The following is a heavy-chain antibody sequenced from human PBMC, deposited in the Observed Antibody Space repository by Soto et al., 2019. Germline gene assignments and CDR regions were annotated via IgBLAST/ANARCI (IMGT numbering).Heavy chain of an antibody. CDR3: AKDSTWYYDFWSGYYNYYYYYMDV. D-gene: IGHD3-3*01. J-gene: IGHJ6*03. CDR1: GFTFSSYA. CDR2: ISGSGGST. Sequence: PGGSLRLSCAASGFTFSSYAMSWVRQAPGKGLEWVSAISGSGGSTYYADSVKGRFTISRDNSKNTLYLQMNSLRAEDTAVYYCAKDSTWYYDFWSGYYNYYYYYMDVWGKGTTVTVSS. V-gene: IGHV3-23*01.